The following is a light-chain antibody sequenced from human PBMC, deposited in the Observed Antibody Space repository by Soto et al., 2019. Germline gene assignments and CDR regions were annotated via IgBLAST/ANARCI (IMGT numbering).Light chain of an antibody. J-gene: IGKJ1*01. CDR3: QQYNDWWT. Sequence: IQMTQSPSTLSGSVGDRVTITCRASQTISSWLAWYQQKPGKAPKLLIYKASTLKSGVPSRFSGSGSGTEFTLTISSLQSEDFAVYYCQQYNDWWTFGQGTKVDIK. CDR1: QTISSW. V-gene: IGKV1-5*03. CDR2: KAS.